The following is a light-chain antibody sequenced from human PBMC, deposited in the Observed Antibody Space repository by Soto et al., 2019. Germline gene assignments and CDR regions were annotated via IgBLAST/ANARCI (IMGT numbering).Light chain of an antibody. CDR2: AAS. CDR1: QGIGSY. CDR3: QHYNSYSEA. Sequence: DVQLTQSPSFLSASVGDRVSITCRASQGIGSYLAWYQQKPGKAPNLLIYAASILQSGVPSRFSGSGSGTDFTLTISSLQPEDFATYYCQHYNSYSEAFGQGTKVELK. J-gene: IGKJ1*01. V-gene: IGKV1-9*01.